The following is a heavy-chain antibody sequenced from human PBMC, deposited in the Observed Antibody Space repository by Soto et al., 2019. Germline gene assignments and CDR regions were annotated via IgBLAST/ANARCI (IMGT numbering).Heavy chain of an antibody. CDR1: GFSVSTNY. D-gene: IGHD3-10*01. CDR3: ARIYGSGVVDR. Sequence: VQLVESGGGLIQAGGYRRFSCRGSGFSVSTNYMARVPQVPGKGLEWASGSYSTGQTYYPDSVQVRFTIARDNSKNTGYLQMSRGRGEDTGVSSCARIYGSGVVDRWGQGSLINVSS. CDR2: SYSTGQT. J-gene: IGHJ4*02. V-gene: IGHV3-53*01.